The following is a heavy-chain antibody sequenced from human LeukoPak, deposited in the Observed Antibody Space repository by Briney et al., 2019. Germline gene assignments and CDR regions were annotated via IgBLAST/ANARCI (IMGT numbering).Heavy chain of an antibody. CDR3: ALISTGGAFDI. CDR2: IKQDGSEK. V-gene: IGHV3-7*01. CDR1: GFTFSSYW. Sequence: GGSLRLSCAASGFTFSSYWMSWVRQAPGKGLEWVADIKQDGSEKYYVDSVKGRFTISRDNAKNSLYLQMNSLRAEDTAVYYCALISTGGAFDIWGQGTIVTVSS. J-gene: IGHJ3*02. D-gene: IGHD2-8*02.